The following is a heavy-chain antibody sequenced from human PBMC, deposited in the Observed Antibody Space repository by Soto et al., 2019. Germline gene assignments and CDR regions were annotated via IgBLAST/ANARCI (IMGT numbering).Heavy chain of an antibody. CDR2: ISSSSSTI. CDR3: TRDRVDILTGHDF. Sequence: GGSLRLSCAASGFTFSSYSMNWVRQAPGKGLEWVSYISSSSSTIYYADSVKGRFTISRDNAKNSLYLQMNSLRDEDTGVYYCTRDRVDILTGHDFWGQGTLVTVSS. CDR1: GFTFSSYS. D-gene: IGHD3-9*01. J-gene: IGHJ4*02. V-gene: IGHV3-48*02.